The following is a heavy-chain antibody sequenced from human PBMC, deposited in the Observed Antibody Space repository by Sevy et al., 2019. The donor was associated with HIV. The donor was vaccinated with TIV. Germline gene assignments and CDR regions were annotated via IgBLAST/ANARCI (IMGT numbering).Heavy chain of an antibody. Sequence: GGSLRLSCAASGFPFNDHAMHWVRQVPGKGLEWVSGISWNSRNIGYADSVKGRFTISRDNSKNTLYLQMNSLRPEDTAVYYCARSVLAVAGSYGMDVWGQGTTVTVSS. J-gene: IGHJ6*02. CDR3: ARSVLAVAGSYGMDV. V-gene: IGHV3-9*01. D-gene: IGHD6-19*01. CDR1: GFPFNDHA. CDR2: ISWNSRNI.